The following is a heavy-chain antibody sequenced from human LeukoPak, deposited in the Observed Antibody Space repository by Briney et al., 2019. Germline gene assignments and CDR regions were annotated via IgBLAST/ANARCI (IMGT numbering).Heavy chain of an antibody. V-gene: IGHV3-23*01. CDR2: ITYSSGYT. D-gene: IGHD3-10*01. CDR1: GFTFSSYD. J-gene: IGHJ4*02. Sequence: GGSLRLSCAASGFTFSSYDMSWVRQAPGKGLEWVSGITYSSGYTYYADSVKGRFTISRDNSRNTLYLQMNSLRAEDTAVYYCAKDPSDLGGSGSNNYFDCWGQGTLATVSS. CDR3: AKDPSDLGGSGSNNYFDC.